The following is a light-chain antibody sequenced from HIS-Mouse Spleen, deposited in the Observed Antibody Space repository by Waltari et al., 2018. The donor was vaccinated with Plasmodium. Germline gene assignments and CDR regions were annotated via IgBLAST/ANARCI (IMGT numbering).Light chain of an antibody. CDR3: AAWDGSLSGRV. CDR1: SSNIGSTY. CDR2: RNK. J-gene: IGLJ3*02. V-gene: IGLV1-47*01. Sequence: QSVLTQPPSASGTPGQRVTISCSGSSSNIGSTYVYWYQQLPGTAPKLLIDRNKQRPSGVRDRFTRSKAGTSASLASSGLRSEDEADYYCAAWDGSLSGRVFGGGTKLTVL.